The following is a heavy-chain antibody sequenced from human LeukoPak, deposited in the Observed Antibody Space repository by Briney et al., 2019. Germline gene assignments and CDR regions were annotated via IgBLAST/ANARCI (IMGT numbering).Heavy chain of an antibody. CDR2: ISSSGSTI. V-gene: IGHV3-11*04. CDR3: ARDVLRYFDWLLGWFDP. J-gene: IGHJ5*02. D-gene: IGHD3-9*01. CDR1: GFTFSDYY. Sequence: GGSLRLSCAASGFTFSDYYMSWIRQAPGKGLEWVSYISSSGSTIYYADSVKGRFTISRDNAKNSLYLQMNSLRAEDTAVYYCARDVLRYFDWLLGWFDPWGQGTLVTFSS.